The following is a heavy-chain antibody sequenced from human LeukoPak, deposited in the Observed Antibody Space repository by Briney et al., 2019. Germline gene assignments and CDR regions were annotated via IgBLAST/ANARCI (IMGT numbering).Heavy chain of an antibody. CDR3: ARGVELVSPSYYDFWSPRRCPDY. Sequence: PGGSLRLSCAASGFTFSSYAMHWVRQAPGKGLEWVAVISYDGSNKYYADSVKGRFTISRDNSKNTLYLQMNSLRAEDTAVYYCARGVELVSPSYYDFWSPRRCPDYWGQGTLVTVSS. CDR2: ISYDGSNK. J-gene: IGHJ4*02. CDR1: GFTFSSYA. V-gene: IGHV3-30-3*01. D-gene: IGHD3-3*01.